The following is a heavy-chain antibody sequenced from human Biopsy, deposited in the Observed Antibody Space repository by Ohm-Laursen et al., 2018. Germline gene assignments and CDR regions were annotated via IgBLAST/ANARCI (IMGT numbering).Heavy chain of an antibody. CDR3: AREGYCSRTSCYPDY. V-gene: IGHV3-74*01. D-gene: IGHD2-2*01. CDR1: GYTFSSYW. CDR2: INRDGSST. J-gene: IGHJ4*02. Sequence: SLRLSCAASGYTFSSYWMHWVRQAPGKGLVRVSRINRDGSSTTYADSVKGRFTISRDSAKNTLYLQMNSLRAEDTAVYYCAREGYCSRTSCYPDYWGQGTLATVSS.